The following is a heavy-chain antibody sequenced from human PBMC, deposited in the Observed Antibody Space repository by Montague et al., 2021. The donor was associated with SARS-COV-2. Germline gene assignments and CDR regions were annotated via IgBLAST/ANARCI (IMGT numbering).Heavy chain of an antibody. D-gene: IGHD5-12*01. CDR3: ARDVGKGFSCYETEGGFDY. CDR1: GGSINSCNYF. Sequence: SETLSLTCTVSGGSINSCNYFWVWLRPPTGKGLEWIVCLYFGAGTYSNPTIQIRISISVDTYKNQFSLKLISVTAADTAVYWGARDVGKGFSCYETEGGFDYWGQGTLVSVSS. J-gene: IGHJ4*02. CDR2: LYFGAGT. V-gene: IGHV4-39*07.